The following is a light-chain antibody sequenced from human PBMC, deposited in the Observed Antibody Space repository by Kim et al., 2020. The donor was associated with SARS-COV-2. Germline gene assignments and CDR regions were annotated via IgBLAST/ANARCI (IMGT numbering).Light chain of an antibody. CDR2: AAS. CDR3: QQYKSYPLT. V-gene: IGKV1-16*02. Sequence: ATVCERVSIACRASQGITNNLDWLQQKPGKAPKFLIYAASILQSVVPSKFIGSGSGTDFTLTISSLQSEDFATYYCQQYKSYPLTFGGGTTVYIK. J-gene: IGKJ4*01. CDR1: QGITNN.